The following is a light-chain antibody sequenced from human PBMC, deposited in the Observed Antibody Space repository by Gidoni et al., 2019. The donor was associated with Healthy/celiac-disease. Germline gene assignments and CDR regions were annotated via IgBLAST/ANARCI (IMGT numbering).Light chain of an antibody. CDR2: GAS. CDR1: QSASSSY. J-gene: IGKJ4*01. V-gene: IGKV3-20*01. CDR3: QQYGSSPSLT. Sequence: EIVLTQSPGPLSLSPGESATLACRARQSASSSYLAWYQQKPGQAPRLLIYGASSRATGIPDRFSGSGSGTDFTLTISRLEPEDFAVYYCQQYGSSPSLTFGGGTKVEIK.